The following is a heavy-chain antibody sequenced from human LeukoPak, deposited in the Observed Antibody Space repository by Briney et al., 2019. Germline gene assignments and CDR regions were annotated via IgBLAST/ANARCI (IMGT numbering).Heavy chain of an antibody. CDR1: GGSFSGYY. CDR2: INHSGST. D-gene: IGHD3-3*01. CDR3: ARHAFSSHYSPFDY. J-gene: IGHJ4*02. V-gene: IGHV4-34*01. Sequence: PSETLSLTCAVYGGSFSGYYWSWIRQPPGKGLEWIGEINHSGSTNYNPSLKSRLTISIDTSKNQFSLKLTSVTAADTAVYYCARHAFSSHYSPFDYWGQGTLVTVSS.